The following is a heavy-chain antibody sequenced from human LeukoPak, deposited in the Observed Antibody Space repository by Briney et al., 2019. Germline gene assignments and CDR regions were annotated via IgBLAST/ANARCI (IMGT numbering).Heavy chain of an antibody. J-gene: IGHJ4*02. Sequence: KPSETLSLTCTVSGGSISSSSYYWGWIRQPPGKGLEWIGSIYYSGSTYYNPSLKSRVTISVDTSKNQFSLKLSSVTAADTAVYYCARDPLDRYSGSYFDYWGQGTLVTVSS. CDR2: IYYSGST. CDR3: ARDPLDRYSGSYFDY. V-gene: IGHV4-39*07. CDR1: GGSISSSSYY. D-gene: IGHD1-26*01.